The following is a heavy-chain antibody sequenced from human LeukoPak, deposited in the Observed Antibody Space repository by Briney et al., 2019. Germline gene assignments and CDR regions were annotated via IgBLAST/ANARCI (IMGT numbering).Heavy chain of an antibody. D-gene: IGHD3-3*01. CDR2: ISWNSGSI. Sequence: GGSLRLSCAASGFTFDDYAMHWVRQAPGKGLEWVSGISWNSGSIGYADSVKGRFTISRDNAKNSLYLQMNSLRAEDTALYYCTKVGSEGSITWGQGTLVTVSS. J-gene: IGHJ4*02. CDR1: GFTFDDYA. V-gene: IGHV3-9*01. CDR3: TKVGSEGSIT.